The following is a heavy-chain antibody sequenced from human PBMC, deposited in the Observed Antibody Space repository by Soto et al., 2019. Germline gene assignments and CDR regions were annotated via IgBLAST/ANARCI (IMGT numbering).Heavy chain of an antibody. V-gene: IGHV1-69*01. CDR3: ARGPLYDLESGMYWYFDL. CDR1: GASFDSYT. D-gene: IGHD1-26*01. Sequence: QVQLVQSGAEVRKSGSSMKVSCKLSGASFDSYTITWVRQAPGQGLEWMGGIIPIFGTTNYAQKFQGRLTITADGFTSAAYMDLSSLTSEDTAVYYCARGPLYDLESGMYWYFDLWGRGTLVTVSS. J-gene: IGHJ2*01. CDR2: IIPIFGTT.